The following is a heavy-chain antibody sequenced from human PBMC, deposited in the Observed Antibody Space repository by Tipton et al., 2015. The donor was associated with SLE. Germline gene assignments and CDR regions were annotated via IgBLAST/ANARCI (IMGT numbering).Heavy chain of an antibody. J-gene: IGHJ3*02. CDR1: GFTVRSYE. CDR2: IGGGGDT. Sequence: SLRLSCAASGFTVRSYEMHWVRQVTGKGLGWVSAIGGGGDTFYSGSVKGRFTISRENVKNSFYLQMNSLRAADTAVYYCAREGGGGGLEALDIWGQGTMVTVSS. CDR3: AREGGGGGLEALDI. D-gene: IGHD2-15*01. V-gene: IGHV3-13*01.